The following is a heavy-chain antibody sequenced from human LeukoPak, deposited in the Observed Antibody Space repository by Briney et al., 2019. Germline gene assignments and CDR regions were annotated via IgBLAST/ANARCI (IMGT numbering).Heavy chain of an antibody. Sequence: GGSLRPSCAASGFSFSNYGLNWVRQAPGKGLEWVSYISSSSTTINYADSVKGRFTISRDNAKNSLYVQMSSLRAEDTAVYYCARVRCTSTSCFRDYWGQGTLVTVSS. CDR2: ISSSSTTI. D-gene: IGHD2-2*01. CDR3: ARVRCTSTSCFRDY. CDR1: GFSFSNYG. J-gene: IGHJ4*02. V-gene: IGHV3-48*01.